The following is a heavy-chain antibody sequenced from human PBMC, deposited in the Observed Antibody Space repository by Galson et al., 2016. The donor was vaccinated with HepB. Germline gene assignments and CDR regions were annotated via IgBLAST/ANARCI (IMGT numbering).Heavy chain of an antibody. D-gene: IGHD3-16*01. Sequence: SETLSLTCTVSGGSISSNNCFWGWIRQPPGKGLEWIGTIYYSGTTYYNPSHKSRVTISVDTSKRQFSLKLCSVTAADTAVYYCARLAGVWESGAYKSGHFDYWGQGTLVTVSS. CDR1: GGSISSNNCF. V-gene: IGHV4-39*01. J-gene: IGHJ4*02. CDR2: IYYSGTT. CDR3: ARLAGVWESGAYKSGHFDY.